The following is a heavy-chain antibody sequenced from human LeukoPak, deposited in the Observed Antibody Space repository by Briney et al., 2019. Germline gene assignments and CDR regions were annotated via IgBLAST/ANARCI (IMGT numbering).Heavy chain of an antibody. J-gene: IGHJ4*02. CDR1: GYTFTGYY. CDR2: INPNSGGT. CDR3: ARGSRYYGSGKSSPTYYDSSGYFY. Sequence: ASVKISCKASGYTFTGYYMHWVRQAPGQGLEWMGWINPNSGGTNYAQKFQGRVTMTRDTSISTAYMELSRLRSDDTAVYYCARGSRYYGSGKSSPTYYDSSGYFYWGQGTLVTVSS. D-gene: IGHD3-22*01. V-gene: IGHV1-2*02.